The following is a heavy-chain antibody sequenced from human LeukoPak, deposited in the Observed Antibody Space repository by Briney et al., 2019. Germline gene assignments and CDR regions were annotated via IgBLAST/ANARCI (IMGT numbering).Heavy chain of an antibody. Sequence: SETLSLTCTVSGGSISSGGYYWSWIRQPPGKGLEWIGYIYHSGSTYYNPSLKSRVTISVDRSKNQFSLKLSSVTAADTAVYYCARQEYDILPGRIAYTFDIWGQGTMVSVSS. D-gene: IGHD3-9*01. CDR3: ARQEYDILPGRIAYTFDI. J-gene: IGHJ3*02. V-gene: IGHV4-30-2*01. CDR2: IYHSGST. CDR1: GGSISSGGYY.